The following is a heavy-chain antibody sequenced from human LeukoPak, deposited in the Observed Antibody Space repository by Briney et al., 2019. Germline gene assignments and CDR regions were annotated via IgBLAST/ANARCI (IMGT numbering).Heavy chain of an antibody. D-gene: IGHD3-10*01. CDR3: ASLTYYYGSGSYPWFDP. CDR2: ISNSGNTI. J-gene: IGHJ5*02. V-gene: IGHV3-48*03. CDR1: GFTFNSYE. Sequence: GGSLRLSCAASGFTFNSYEMNWVRQAPGKGLEWISYISNSGNTIYYAGSVKGRFTISRDNAKNSLYLQMNSLRAEDTAVYYCASLTYYYGSGSYPWFDPWGQGTLVTVSS.